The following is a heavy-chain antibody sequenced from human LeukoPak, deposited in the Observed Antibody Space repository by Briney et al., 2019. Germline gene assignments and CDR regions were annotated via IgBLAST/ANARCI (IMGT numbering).Heavy chain of an antibody. Sequence: PGGSLRFSCTASGFTFSSDAMSWVRQAPGKGLEWVSSISVSGGSTYYADSVKRRFTISRNDSKNTLYLQINRLRAQNTAVYYCAKVPSGNHLGNMDVWGKGTTVTVSS. J-gene: IGHJ6*03. V-gene: IGHV3-23*01. D-gene: IGHD4-23*01. CDR2: ISVSGGST. CDR1: GFTFSSDA. CDR3: AKVPSGNHLGNMDV.